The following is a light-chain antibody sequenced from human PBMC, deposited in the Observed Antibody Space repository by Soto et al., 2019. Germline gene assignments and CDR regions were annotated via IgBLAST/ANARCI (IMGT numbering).Light chain of an antibody. J-gene: IGKJ4*01. CDR3: QQYNNWPRAT. Sequence: EIVLTQSPGTLSLSPGERATLSCRASQSVSSNYLAWYQQKPGQAPRLLIYGASSRATGIPDRFSGSGSGTDFNLTISSLQSEDFGVYYCQQYNNWPRATFGGGTKVDIK. V-gene: IGKV3-20*01. CDR1: QSVSSNY. CDR2: GAS.